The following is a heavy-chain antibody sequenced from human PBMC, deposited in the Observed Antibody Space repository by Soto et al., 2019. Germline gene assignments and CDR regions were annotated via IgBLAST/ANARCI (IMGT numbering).Heavy chain of an antibody. D-gene: IGHD6-19*01. J-gene: IGHJ4*02. CDR3: ARGNSGWHTTSYFDY. CDR2: ISSDGGTT. CDR1: GCTFSSYA. V-gene: IGHV3-64*01. Sequence: EVQLVESGGGLVQPGGSLRRSCAASGCTFSSYAMYWVRQAPGKGLEYVSAISSDGGTTYSANSVKGRFTISRDNSKNTLYLQMGSLRAEDMAVYYCARGNSGWHTTSYFDYWGQGTLVTVSS.